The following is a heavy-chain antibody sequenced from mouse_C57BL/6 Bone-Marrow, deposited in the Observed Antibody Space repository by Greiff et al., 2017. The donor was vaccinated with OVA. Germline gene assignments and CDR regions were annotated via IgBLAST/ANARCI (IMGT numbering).Heavy chain of an antibody. D-gene: IGHD2-4*01. J-gene: IGHJ2*01. CDR2: IDPENGDT. CDR3: TTGDYDDY. V-gene: IGHV14-4*01. CDR1: GFNIKDDY. Sequence: EVQLQQSGAELVRPGASVKLSCTASGFNIKDDYMHWVKQRPEQGLEWIGWIDPENGDTESASKFQGKATITADTSSNTAYLQLSSLTSEDTAVYYCTTGDYDDYWGQGTTLTVSS.